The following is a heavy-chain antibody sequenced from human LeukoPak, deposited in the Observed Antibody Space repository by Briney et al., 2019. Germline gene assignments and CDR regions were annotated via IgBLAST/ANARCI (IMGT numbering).Heavy chain of an antibody. CDR3: AREEPKYCGGDCYPFDY. Sequence: GGSLRLSCAASGFTFSSYEMNWVRQAPGKGLEWVSYISSSGSTIYYADSVKGRFTISRDNAKNSLYLQMNSLRAEDTAVYYCAREEPKYCGGDCYPFDYWGQGTLVTVSS. V-gene: IGHV3-48*03. J-gene: IGHJ4*02. CDR2: ISSSGSTI. D-gene: IGHD2-21*02. CDR1: GFTFSSYE.